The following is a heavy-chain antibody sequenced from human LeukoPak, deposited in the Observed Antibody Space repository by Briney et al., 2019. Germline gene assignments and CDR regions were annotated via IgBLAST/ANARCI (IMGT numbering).Heavy chain of an antibody. CDR1: GFTLSSYW. J-gene: IGHJ3*02. CDR3: ARGNAHAFDI. V-gene: IGHV3-74*01. Sequence: GGSLRLSCAVSGFTLSSYWMHWVRHLPGKGLWWVSRINSDGSGISYAGSVKSRFTISRDNAKNTLYLQMNSLRVEDTAVYYCARGNAHAFDIWGQGTMVTVSS. CDR2: INSDGSGI.